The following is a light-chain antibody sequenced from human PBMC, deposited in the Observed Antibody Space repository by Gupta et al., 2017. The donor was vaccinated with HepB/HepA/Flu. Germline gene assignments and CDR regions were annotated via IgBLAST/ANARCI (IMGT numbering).Light chain of an antibody. J-gene: IGKJ3*01. CDR3: QQAYSNPLFT. Sequence: DIQMSHPPSSLSASVGDRVTISCRASHNIEYYLNWYKQKPGEAPSRLISGAVSWRRAVTSRFSGTGCGGDVALTISSRLQEDFAAYYCQQAYSNPLFTFGQGTKLDIK. CDR1: HNIEYY. V-gene: IGKV1-39*01. CDR2: GAV.